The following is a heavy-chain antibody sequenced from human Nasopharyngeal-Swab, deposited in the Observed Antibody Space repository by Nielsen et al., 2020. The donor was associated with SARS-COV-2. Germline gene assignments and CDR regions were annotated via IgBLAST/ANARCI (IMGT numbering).Heavy chain of an antibody. CDR1: GFTISSYA. CDR3: ARDDVGGAFDI. CDR2: ITSNGGST. Sequence: GESLKISCAASGFTISSYAMHWVRQAPGKGLEYISGITSNGGSTYSANSVKGRFTISRDNSKNTLYLQMGSLRSEDMAVYYCARDDVGGAFDIWGQGTMVTVSS. V-gene: IGHV3-64*01. D-gene: IGHD3-16*01. J-gene: IGHJ3*02.